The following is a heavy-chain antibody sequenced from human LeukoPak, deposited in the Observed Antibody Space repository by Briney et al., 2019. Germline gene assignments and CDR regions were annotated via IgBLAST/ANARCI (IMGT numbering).Heavy chain of an antibody. J-gene: IGHJ4*02. CDR1: GLTFTDAW. CDR3: TRDPWSGDYYY. Sequence: PGGSLRLSCAASGLTFTDAWMTWFRQAPGKGLEWVGFIRSKAYGGTTEYAASVKGRFTISRDDSKSIAYLQMNSLKTEDTAVYYCTRDPWSGDYYYWGQGTLVTVSS. D-gene: IGHD4-17*01. CDR2: IRSKAYGGTT. V-gene: IGHV3-49*03.